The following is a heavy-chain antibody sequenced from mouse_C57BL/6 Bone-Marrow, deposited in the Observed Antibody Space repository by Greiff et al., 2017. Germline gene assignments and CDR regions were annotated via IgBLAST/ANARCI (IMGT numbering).Heavy chain of an antibody. CDR2: IYPGSGST. V-gene: IGHV1-55*01. J-gene: IGHJ2*01. CDR3: ASSHYYGSSSHYFDY. Sequence: VQLQQPGAELVKPGASVKMSCKASGYTFTSYWITWVKQRPGQGLEWIGDIYPGSGSTNYNEKFKSKATLTVDTSSSTAYMQLSSLTSEDSAVYYCASSHYYGSSSHYFDYWGQGTTLTVSS. D-gene: IGHD1-1*01. CDR1: GYTFTSYW.